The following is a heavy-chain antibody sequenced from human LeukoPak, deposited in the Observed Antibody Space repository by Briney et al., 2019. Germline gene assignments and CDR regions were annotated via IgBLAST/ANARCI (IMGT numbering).Heavy chain of an antibody. CDR1: GGSFSGYY. CDR3: ARGVRGSDWYGSLFGY. J-gene: IGHJ4*02. D-gene: IGHD6-19*01. V-gene: IGHV4-34*01. CDR2: INHSGST. Sequence: SETLSLTCAVYGGSFSGYYWSWIRQPPGKGLEWIGEINHSGSTNYNPSLKSRVTISVDTSKNQFSLKLSSVTAADTAVYYCARGVRGSDWYGSLFGYWGQGTLVTVSS.